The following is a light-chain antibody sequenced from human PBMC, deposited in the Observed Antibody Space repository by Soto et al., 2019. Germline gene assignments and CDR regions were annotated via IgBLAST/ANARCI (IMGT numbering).Light chain of an antibody. Sequence: QSVLTQPPSASGTPGQRVTISCSGSSSSIGSNYVYWYQQLPGTAPKLLIYRNNQRPSGVPDRFSGSKSGTSASLAISGLRSEDEADYYCAAWDDSLSGAVFGGGPQLTVL. CDR2: RNN. CDR3: AAWDDSLSGAV. V-gene: IGLV1-47*01. CDR1: SSSIGSNY. J-gene: IGLJ7*01.